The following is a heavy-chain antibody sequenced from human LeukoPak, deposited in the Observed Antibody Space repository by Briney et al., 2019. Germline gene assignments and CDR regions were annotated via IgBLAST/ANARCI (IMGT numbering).Heavy chain of an antibody. D-gene: IGHD3-3*01. CDR2: ISSNGGST. V-gene: IGHV3-64*01. Sequence: PEGSLRLSCAASGFTFSTYARHWVRQAPGKGLEYFSAISSNGGSTFYANSVKGRFTISRDNSKNTLSLQMGSLRAEDMAVYYCARGEYDFWSGYYPLYYWGQGTLVTVSS. CDR3: ARGEYDFWSGYYPLYY. J-gene: IGHJ4*02. CDR1: GFTFSTYA.